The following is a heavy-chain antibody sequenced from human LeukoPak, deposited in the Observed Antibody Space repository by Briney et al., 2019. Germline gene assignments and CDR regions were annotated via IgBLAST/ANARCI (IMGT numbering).Heavy chain of an antibody. D-gene: IGHD6-19*01. CDR1: GFTFSDYY. CDR2: ISGSGGST. CDR3: AKGDIAVANDWFDP. V-gene: IGHV3-23*01. Sequence: GGSLRLSCAASGFTFSDYYMSWIRQAPGKGLEWVSAISGSGGSTYYADSVKGRFTISRDNSKNTLYLQMNSLRAEDTAVYYCAKGDIAVANDWFDPWGQGTLVTVSS. J-gene: IGHJ5*02.